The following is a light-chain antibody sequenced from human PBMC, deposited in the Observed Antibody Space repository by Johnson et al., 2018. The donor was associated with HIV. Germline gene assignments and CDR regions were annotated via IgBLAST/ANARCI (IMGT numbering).Light chain of an antibody. V-gene: IGLV1-51*02. CDR1: NSNIGNNF. Sequence: QSVLTQPPSVSAAPGQKVTISCSGSNSNIGNNFVSWYQQFPGTAPRLLIYENNKRPSGIADRFSGSKSGTSATLGITGLQTVDEADYYCGTWNSRLSVGHVFGTGTKVTVL. CDR2: ENN. J-gene: IGLJ1*01. CDR3: GTWNSRLSVGHV.